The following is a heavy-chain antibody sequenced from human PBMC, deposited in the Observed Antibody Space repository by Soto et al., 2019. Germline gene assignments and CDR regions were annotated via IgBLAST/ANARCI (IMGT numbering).Heavy chain of an antibody. J-gene: IGHJ4*02. CDR3: ARGTAMAAPFDY. V-gene: IGHV4-31*01. CDR1: GGSISSGGYY. Sequence: QVQLQESGPGLVKPSQTLSLTCTVSGGSISSGGYYWSWIRQHPGKGLEWIGYISYSGSTYYNPSVKSQVTISVGTSKDQFSLKLSSVTAADTAVYYCARGTAMAAPFDYWGQGTLVTVSS. D-gene: IGHD5-18*01. CDR2: ISYSGST.